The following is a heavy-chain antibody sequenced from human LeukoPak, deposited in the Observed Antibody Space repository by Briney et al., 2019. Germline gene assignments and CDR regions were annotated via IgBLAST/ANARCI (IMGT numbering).Heavy chain of an antibody. V-gene: IGHV1-46*01. Sequence: ASVKVSCKASGYTFTSYYMHWVRQATGQGLEWMGIINSSGGSTSYAQKFQGRVTMTRDKSTSTVYMELSSLRSEDTAVYYCARESSVVGATDYWGQGTLVTVSS. CDR3: ARESSVVGATDY. J-gene: IGHJ4*02. CDR1: GYTFTSYY. CDR2: INSSGGST. D-gene: IGHD1-26*01.